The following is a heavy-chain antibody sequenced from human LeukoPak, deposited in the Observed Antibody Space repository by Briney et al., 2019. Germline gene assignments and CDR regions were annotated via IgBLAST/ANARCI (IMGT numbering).Heavy chain of an antibody. CDR1: GGSISSSSYY. CDR3: ARDIAVATWGNDY. Sequence: SEILSLTCTVSGGSISSSSYYWGWIRQPPGKGLEWIGSIYYSGSTYYNPSLKSRVTISVDTSKNQFSLKLSSVTAADTAVYYCARDIAVATWGNDYWGQGTLVTVSS. J-gene: IGHJ4*02. CDR2: IYYSGST. D-gene: IGHD6-19*01. V-gene: IGHV4-39*07.